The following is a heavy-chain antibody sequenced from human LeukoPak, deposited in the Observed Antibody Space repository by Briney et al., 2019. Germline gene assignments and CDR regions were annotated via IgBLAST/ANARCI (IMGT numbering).Heavy chain of an antibody. CDR3: VRVPFIKEDY. J-gene: IGHJ4*02. CDR2: IYYSGST. Sequence: SETLSLTCTVSGGSISSYYWSWIRQPPGKGLEWIGYIYYSGSTNYNPSLKSRVTISVDTSKNQFSLKLSSVTAADTAVYYCVRVPFIKEDYWGQGTLVTVSS. D-gene: IGHD3-16*02. CDR1: GGSISSYY. V-gene: IGHV4-59*01.